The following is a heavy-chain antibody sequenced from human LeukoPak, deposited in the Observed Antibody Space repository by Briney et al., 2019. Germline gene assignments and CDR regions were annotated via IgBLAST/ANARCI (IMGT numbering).Heavy chain of an antibody. J-gene: IGHJ4*02. CDR2: IYYSGST. CDR3: ARVTGYMIEDYFDY. D-gene: IGHD3-22*01. CDR1: GVAISRGGYA. Sequence: SETLSLTCAVSGVAISRGGYAWNWIRQPPGKGLEWIGYIYYSGSTNYNPSLKSRVTISVDTSKNQFSLRLSSVTAADTAVYYCARVTGYMIEDYFDYWGQGTLVTVSS. V-gene: IGHV4-61*08.